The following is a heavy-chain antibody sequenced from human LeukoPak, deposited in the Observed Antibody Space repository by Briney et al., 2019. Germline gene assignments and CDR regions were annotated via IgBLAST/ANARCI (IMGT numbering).Heavy chain of an antibody. D-gene: IGHD1-7*01. J-gene: IGHJ5*02. V-gene: IGHV1-46*01. Sequence: GASVKVSCKSSGYTFTSYYMHWVRQAPGQGLEWMGVINPSGGSTRSAQKFQGRVTMTRDTSTKRVYMEMSSLRSEDTAVYYCARDPLITGTTTWFDPWGQGTLVTVSS. CDR3: ARDPLITGTTTWFDP. CDR2: INPSGGST. CDR1: GYTFTSYY.